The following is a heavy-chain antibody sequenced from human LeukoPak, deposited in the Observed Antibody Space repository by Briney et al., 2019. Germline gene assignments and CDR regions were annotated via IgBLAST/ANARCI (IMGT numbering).Heavy chain of an antibody. V-gene: IGHV3-30*02. CDR2: IRYDGSNK. Sequence: PGGSLRLSCAASGFTFSSYGMHWVRQAPGKGLEWVAFIRYDGSNKYYADSVKGRFTISRDNSKNTLYLQMNSLRAEDTAVYYCAKVSIAAVYYYYYYMDVWGKGTTVTVSS. D-gene: IGHD6-13*01. J-gene: IGHJ6*03. CDR3: AKVSIAAVYYYYYYMDV. CDR1: GFTFSSYG.